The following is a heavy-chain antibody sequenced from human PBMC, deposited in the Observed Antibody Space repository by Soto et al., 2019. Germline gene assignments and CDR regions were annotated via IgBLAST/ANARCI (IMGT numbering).Heavy chain of an antibody. J-gene: IGHJ4*02. Sequence: ASGPTLVNPTQTLTLTCTFSGFSISTSGVGVGWIRQHPGKALEWLALIYWDDDKRYSPSLKSRLTITKDTSKNQVVLTMTNIDPVDTATYYFAHLTTIAAPRSFRDYWCQATLVTLSS. CDR1: GFSISTSGVG. CDR3: AHLTTIAAPRSFRDY. V-gene: IGHV2-5*02. CDR2: IYWDDDK. D-gene: IGHD6-13*01.